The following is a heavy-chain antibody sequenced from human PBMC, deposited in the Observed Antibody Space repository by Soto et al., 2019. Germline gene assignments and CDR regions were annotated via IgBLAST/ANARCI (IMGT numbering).Heavy chain of an antibody. Sequence: QVQLVQSGAEVKKPGSSVKVSCKASGGTFSSYAISWVRQAPGQGLEWMGGIIPISDTTHHAQEFQGRVTINAAESTSTAYMGLSSLRSEDTAVSYCATSQGSSTSLEIYYYYYYGMDVWGQGTTVTVSS. D-gene: IGHD2-2*01. CDR2: IIPISDTT. CDR1: GGTFSSYA. V-gene: IGHV1-69*01. J-gene: IGHJ6*02. CDR3: ATSQGSSTSLEIYYYYYYGMDV.